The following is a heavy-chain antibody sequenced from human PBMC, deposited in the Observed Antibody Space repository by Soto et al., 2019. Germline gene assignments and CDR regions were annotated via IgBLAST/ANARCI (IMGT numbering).Heavy chain of an antibody. CDR1: GFIFSSHG. CDR2: IWYDGSTK. Sequence: QVQLVESGGGVVQPGRSLRLSCAATGFIFSSHGMHWVRQAPGKGLEWVAVIWYDGSTKYYADSVKGRFTISRDNSKNTGFLQMSSLRAEDTVVYYCVRWGQDRSLDLGQGTLVNGSS. D-gene: IGHD3-16*01. V-gene: IGHV3-33*01. J-gene: IGHJ4*02. CDR3: VRWGQDRSLD.